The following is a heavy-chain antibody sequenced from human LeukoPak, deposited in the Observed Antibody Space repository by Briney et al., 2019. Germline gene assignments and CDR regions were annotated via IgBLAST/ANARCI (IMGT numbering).Heavy chain of an antibody. V-gene: IGHV3-74*01. CDR2: INGDGRET. CDR3: ARGGPGAYFDY. Sequence: QPGGSLRLSCVVSGFTFSTYWMHWVRQAPGNGLVWVSRINGDGRETTYGDSVKGRFTISRDNAKNTLFLQMNSLRAEDTAVFYCARGGPGAYFDYWGQGTLVTVSS. D-gene: IGHD1-14*01. J-gene: IGHJ4*02. CDR1: GFTFSTYW.